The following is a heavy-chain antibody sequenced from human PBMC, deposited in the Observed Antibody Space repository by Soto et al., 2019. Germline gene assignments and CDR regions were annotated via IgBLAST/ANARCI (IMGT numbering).Heavy chain of an antibody. CDR1: GGSISSSSYY. D-gene: IGHD6-13*01. Sequence: SETLSLTCTVSGGSISSSSYYWGWIRQPPGKGLEWIGSIYYSGSTYYNPSLKSRVTISVDTSKNQFSLKLSSVTAADTAVYYCARHYPYSSSWKEFDPWGQGTLVTVSS. V-gene: IGHV4-39*01. CDR3: ARHYPYSSSWKEFDP. J-gene: IGHJ5*02. CDR2: IYYSGST.